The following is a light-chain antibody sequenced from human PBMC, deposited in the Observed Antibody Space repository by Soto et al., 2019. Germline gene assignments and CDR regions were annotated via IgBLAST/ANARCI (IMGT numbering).Light chain of an antibody. CDR1: QSVSSY. CDR3: QQRSSWPET. Sequence: EIVLTQSPATLSLSPGERATLSCRASQSVSSYLAWYQQKPGQAPRLLIYDASNKATGIPARFSGSGSGTDFTLTISRLESEDFAVYYCQQRSSWPETFGQGTKLEIK. V-gene: IGKV3-11*01. J-gene: IGKJ2*01. CDR2: DAS.